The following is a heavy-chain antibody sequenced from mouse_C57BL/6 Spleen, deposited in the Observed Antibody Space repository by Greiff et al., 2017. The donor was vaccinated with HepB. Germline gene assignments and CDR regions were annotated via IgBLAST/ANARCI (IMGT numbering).Heavy chain of an antibody. D-gene: IGHD2-1*01. CDR1: GFSFNTYA. J-gene: IGHJ1*03. Sequence: EVMLVESGGGLVQPKGSLKLSCAASGFSFNTYAMNWVRQAPGKGLEWVARIRSKSNNYATYYADSVKDRFTISRDDSESMLYLQMNNLKTEDTAMYYCVRHEGAYGNYWYFDVWGTGTTVTVSS. CDR3: VRHEGAYGNYWYFDV. V-gene: IGHV10-1*01. CDR2: IRSKSNNYAT.